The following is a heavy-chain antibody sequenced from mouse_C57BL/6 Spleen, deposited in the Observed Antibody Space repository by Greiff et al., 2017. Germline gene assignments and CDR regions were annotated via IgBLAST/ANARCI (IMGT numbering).Heavy chain of an antibody. CDR2: IWSGGST. Sequence: VQLKESGPGLVQPSQSLSITCTVSGFSLTSYGVHWVRQSPGKGLEWLGVIWSGGSTDYNAAFISRLSISKDNSKSQVFFKMNSLQADDTAIYYCARTIYYGNYNYAMDYWGQGTSVTVSS. J-gene: IGHJ4*01. V-gene: IGHV2-2*01. CDR3: ARTIYYGNYNYAMDY. D-gene: IGHD2-1*01. CDR1: GFSLTSYG.